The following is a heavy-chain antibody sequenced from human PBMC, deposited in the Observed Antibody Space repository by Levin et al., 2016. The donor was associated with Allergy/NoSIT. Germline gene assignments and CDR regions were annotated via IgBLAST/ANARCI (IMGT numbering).Heavy chain of an antibody. D-gene: IGHD3-10*01. J-gene: IGHJ6*02. Sequence: GGPLRLSCAASGFTFDDYTMHWVRQAPGKGLEWVSLISWDGGSTYYADSVKGRFTISRDNSKNSLYLQMNSLRTEDTALYYCAKDMALLREFGEFPRHYYGMDVWGQGTTVTVSS. CDR1: GFTFDDYT. CDR3: AKDMALLREFGEFPRHYYGMDV. CDR2: ISWDGGST. V-gene: IGHV3-43*01.